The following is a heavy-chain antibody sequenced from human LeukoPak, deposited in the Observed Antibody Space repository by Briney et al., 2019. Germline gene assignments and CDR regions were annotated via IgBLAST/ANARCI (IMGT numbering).Heavy chain of an antibody. D-gene: IGHD5-12*01. CDR1: GFTFSSYA. V-gene: IGHV3-23*01. CDR2: ISSSSSYI. Sequence: GGSLRLSCAASGFTFSSYAMSWVRQAPGKGLEWVSSISSSSSYIYYADSVKGRFTISRDNSKNTLYLQMNSLRAEDTAVYYCAKDGSRWLQFPPFWYFDLWGRGTLVTVSS. J-gene: IGHJ2*01. CDR3: AKDGSRWLQFPPFWYFDL.